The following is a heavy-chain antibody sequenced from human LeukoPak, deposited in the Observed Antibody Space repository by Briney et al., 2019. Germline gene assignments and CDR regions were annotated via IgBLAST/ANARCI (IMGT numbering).Heavy chain of an antibody. V-gene: IGHV3-66*02. CDR2: IYSGGST. D-gene: IGHD5-18*01. CDR1: GFTVSSNY. Sequence: PGGSLRLSCAASGFTVSSNYMNWVRQAPGKGLEWVSVIYSGGSTYYDDSVKDRFTITTDNSKNTLYLQMNSLRAEDTAVYYCARDPGYSYGSYYGMDVWGQGTTVTVSS. CDR3: ARDPGYSYGSYYGMDV. J-gene: IGHJ6*02.